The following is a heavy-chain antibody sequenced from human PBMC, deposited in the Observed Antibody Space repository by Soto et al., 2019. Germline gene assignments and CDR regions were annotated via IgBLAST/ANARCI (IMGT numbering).Heavy chain of an antibody. V-gene: IGHV3-15*01. CDR3: ATPPRLVVPGTFDF. D-gene: IGHD3-22*01. CDR2: IKSKPDGGTT. CDR1: GFTFSDAW. J-gene: IGHJ4*02. Sequence: EVQLLESGGGLVQPGGSLRLSCAASGFTFSDAWMTWVRQAPGKGLEWVGLIKSKPDGGTTDLAAPVQGRFTISRDDSKNSLYLQINRLETGDPGVYSCATPPRLVVPGTFDFWGQGTLVNVSS.